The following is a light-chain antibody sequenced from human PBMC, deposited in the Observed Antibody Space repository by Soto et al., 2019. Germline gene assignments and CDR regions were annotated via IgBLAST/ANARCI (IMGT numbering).Light chain of an antibody. CDR2: GAS. V-gene: IGKV3-20*01. J-gene: IGKJ4*01. CDR3: QQYGSSPAFT. Sequence: EIVLTQSPGTLSLSPGERATLSCRASQSVSSSYLAWYQQTPGQAPSLLIYGASSRATGIPDRFSGSGSGTDFTLTISRLEPEDFAVYYCQQYGSSPAFTFGGGTKVEIK. CDR1: QSVSSSY.